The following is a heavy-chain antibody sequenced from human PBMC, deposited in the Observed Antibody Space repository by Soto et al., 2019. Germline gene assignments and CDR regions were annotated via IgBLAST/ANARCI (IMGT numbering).Heavy chain of an antibody. Sequence: QVQLVQSGAEVKKPGSSVKVSCKASGGTFSSYAISWVRQAPGQGLEWMGGIIPIFGTANYAQKFQGRVTITADESTSTAYMELSRLRSEDTAVYYCARDGRFGEKRSGRMDVWGQGTTVTVSS. J-gene: IGHJ6*02. CDR3: ARDGRFGEKRSGRMDV. D-gene: IGHD3-10*01. CDR2: IIPIFGTA. V-gene: IGHV1-69*01. CDR1: GGTFSSYA.